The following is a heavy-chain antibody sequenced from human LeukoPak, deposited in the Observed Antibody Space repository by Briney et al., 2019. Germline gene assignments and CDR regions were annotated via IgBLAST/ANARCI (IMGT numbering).Heavy chain of an antibody. J-gene: IGHJ4*02. CDR2: IKSKTDGWTT. CDR3: TSRLLWFGELFGGASDY. CDR1: GFTFSNAW. D-gene: IGHD3-10*01. Sequence: GGSLRLSCAASGFTFSNAWMSWVRQAPGKGLEWVGRIKSKTDGWTTDYAAPVKGRFTISRDDSKNTLYLQMNSLKTEDTAVYYCTSRLLWFGELFGGASDYWGQGTLVTVSS. V-gene: IGHV3-15*01.